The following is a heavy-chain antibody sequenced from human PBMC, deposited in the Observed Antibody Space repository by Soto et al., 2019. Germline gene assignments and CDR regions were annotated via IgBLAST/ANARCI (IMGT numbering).Heavy chain of an antibody. Sequence: PGESLKISCKGSGYSFTSYWISWVRQMPGKGLEWVGRIEPSDSYTNYSPSFQAHVTISADKSIPTPYLQWSSLNASDPAIYYCASRITPPYGMAVWGQGTTVTVSS. CDR3: ASRITPPYGMAV. J-gene: IGHJ6*02. D-gene: IGHD1-20*01. CDR2: IEPSDSYT. CDR1: GYSFTSYW. V-gene: IGHV5-10-1*01.